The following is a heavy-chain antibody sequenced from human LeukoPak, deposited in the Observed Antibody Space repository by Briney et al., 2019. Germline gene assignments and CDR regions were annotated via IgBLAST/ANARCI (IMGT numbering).Heavy chain of an antibody. Sequence: PSETLSLTCTVSGDSVNSYYWSWIRQSPGKGLEWIGNIYYSGNTNYNPSLKSRVTISVDTSKNQFSLKMSSVTAADTAVYYCARVRPSDSSSYHVYVDYWGQGTLVTVSS. V-gene: IGHV4-59*02. CDR3: ARVRPSDSSSYHVYVDY. CDR1: GDSVNSYY. J-gene: IGHJ4*02. CDR2: IYYSGNT. D-gene: IGHD3-22*01.